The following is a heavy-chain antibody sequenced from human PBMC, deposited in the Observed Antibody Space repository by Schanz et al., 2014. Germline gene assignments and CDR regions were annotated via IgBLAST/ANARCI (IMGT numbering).Heavy chain of an antibody. D-gene: IGHD1-26*01. Sequence: EVQLVESGGGLVQPGGSLRLSCAASGFSFSSYAMGWVRQARGKGLEWVSAMNESHSTIYYADSVRGRFTISRDNAENTLYLQMNSLRTDDTAVYDCASKLVGTSGGYYDNWGQGTLVIVSS. CDR3: ASKLVGTSGGYYDN. V-gene: IGHV3-23*04. CDR2: MNESHSTI. J-gene: IGHJ4*01. CDR1: GFSFSSYA.